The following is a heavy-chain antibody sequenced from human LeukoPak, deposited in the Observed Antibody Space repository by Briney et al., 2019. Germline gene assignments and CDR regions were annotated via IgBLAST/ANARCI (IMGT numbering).Heavy chain of an antibody. CDR2: INSESNYI. V-gene: IGHV3-21*01. CDR3: AVAYYYGSGDAFDI. J-gene: IGHJ3*02. CDR1: GFTFKSYS. D-gene: IGHD3-10*01. Sequence: GGSLILPCAASGFTFKSYSMNWVRQAPGKGLEWVSSINSESNYIYYADSVQGRFTISRDNAKNSLYLQMNSLRAEDTAVYYCAVAYYYGSGDAFDIWGQGTKVTVSS.